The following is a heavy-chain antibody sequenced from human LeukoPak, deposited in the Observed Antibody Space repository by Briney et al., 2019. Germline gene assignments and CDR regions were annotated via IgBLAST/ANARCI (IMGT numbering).Heavy chain of an antibody. D-gene: IGHD3-16*01. CDR1: GGSISSYY. CDR3: ARESDYGHYFDY. Sequence: SETLSLTCTVSGGSISSYYWSWIRQPPGKGLEWIGYIYYSGSTNYNPSLKSRVTISVDTSKNQFSLKLSSVTAADTAVYYCARESDYGHYFDYWGQGTLVTVSS. J-gene: IGHJ4*02. V-gene: IGHV4-59*01. CDR2: IYYSGST.